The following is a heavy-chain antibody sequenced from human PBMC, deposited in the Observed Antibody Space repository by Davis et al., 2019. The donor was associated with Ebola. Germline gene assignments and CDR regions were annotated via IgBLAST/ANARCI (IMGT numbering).Heavy chain of an antibody. CDR1: GFTFSSYS. D-gene: IGHD3-3*01. CDR3: AKDWIFGVVSTYYFDY. J-gene: IGHJ4*02. Sequence: GGSLRLSCAASGFTFSSYSMNWVRQAPGKGLEWVSYISSSSSTIYYADSVKGRFTISRDNSKNTLYLQMNSLRAEDTAVYYCAKDWIFGVVSTYYFDYWGQGTLVTVSS. CDR2: ISSSSSTI. V-gene: IGHV3-48*01.